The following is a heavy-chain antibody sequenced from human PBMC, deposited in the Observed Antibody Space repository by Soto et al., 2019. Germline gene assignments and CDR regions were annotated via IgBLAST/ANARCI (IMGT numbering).Heavy chain of an antibody. CDR1: GFTFSYYS. CDR3: APGDATGLYNSGWSPRY. J-gene: IGHJ4*02. Sequence: EVQLVESGGGLVKPGESLRVSCAASGFTFSYYSLHWVRQAPGKGLEWVSAISGSSTYIYYADRVKGLFTISRDNAKNALQHRMDGLRAEDPAVYYCAPGDATGLYNSGWSPRYWGQGTLVTVSS. V-gene: IGHV3-21*01. CDR2: ISGSSTYI. D-gene: IGHD6-19*01.